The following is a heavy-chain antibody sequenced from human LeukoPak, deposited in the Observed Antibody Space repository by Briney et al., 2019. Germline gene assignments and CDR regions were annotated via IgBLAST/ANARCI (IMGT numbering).Heavy chain of an antibody. J-gene: IGHJ6*02. CDR1: GYTFTSYA. CDR2: INAGNGNT. Sequence: ASVKVSCKASGYTFTSYAMHWVRQAPGQRLEWMGWINAGNGNTKYSQKFQGRVTITRDTSASTAYMELSSLRSEDTAAYYCATTGPQYGSGSYYAYYYYGMDVWGQGTTVTVSS. V-gene: IGHV1-3*01. CDR3: ATTGPQYGSGSYYAYYYYGMDV. D-gene: IGHD3-10*01.